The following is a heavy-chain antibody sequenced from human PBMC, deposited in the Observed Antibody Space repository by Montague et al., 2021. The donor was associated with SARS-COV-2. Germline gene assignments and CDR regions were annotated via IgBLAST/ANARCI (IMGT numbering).Heavy chain of an antibody. CDR1: GDSVSSSDHY. D-gene: IGHD4-17*01. V-gene: IGHV4-39*01. Sequence: SETLSLTCTVSGDSVSSSDHYWGRIRQPPGKGLEWLGIVYYSGYTXYNPSVKGRVTISIDASKNQFSLKLNSLTATDTAIYHCARRRLREDYFDFWGQGTLLTVSS. J-gene: IGHJ4*02. CDR3: ARRRLREDYFDF. CDR2: VYYSGYT.